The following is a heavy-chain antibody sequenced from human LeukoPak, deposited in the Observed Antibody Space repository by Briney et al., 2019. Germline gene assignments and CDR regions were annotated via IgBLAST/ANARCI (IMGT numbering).Heavy chain of an antibody. CDR1: GFSSRSYA. CDR2: ISASGTST. J-gene: IGHJ4*02. V-gene: IGHV3-23*01. D-gene: IGHD3-10*01. Sequence: GGSLRLSCAVSGFSSRSYAMGWVRQAPGKGLEWVSGISASGTSTYFADSVKGRLSIFRDNSKNTVFLQMNSLRTEDTAVYYCAKRVDDGGDFDYWGQGTLVTVSS. CDR3: AKRVDDGGDFDY.